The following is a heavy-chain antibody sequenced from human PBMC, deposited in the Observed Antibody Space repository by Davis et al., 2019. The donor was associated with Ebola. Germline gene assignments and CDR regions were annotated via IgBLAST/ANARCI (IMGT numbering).Heavy chain of an antibody. D-gene: IGHD3-16*01. Sequence: PSETLSLTCAVSGGSISSGGYYWSWIRQPPGTGLEWIGEINQSGSTNYNPSLKSRVTISADTSKKQFSLKLNSVTAADTAVYYCASLRVDYSHNGGVNDGMDVWGQGTTVTVSS. CDR1: GGSISSGGYY. V-gene: IGHV4-34*01. CDR2: INQSGST. J-gene: IGHJ6*02. CDR3: ASLRVDYSHNGGVNDGMDV.